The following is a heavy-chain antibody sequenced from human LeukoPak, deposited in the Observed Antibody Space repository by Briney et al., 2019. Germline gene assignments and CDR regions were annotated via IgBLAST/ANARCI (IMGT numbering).Heavy chain of an antibody. J-gene: IGHJ6*02. Sequence: GGSLRLSCAASGFTFSSYSMNWVRQAPGKGLEWVSYISSSSSTIYYADSVKGRFTISRDNSKNTLYLQMNSLRAEDTAVYYCAKGMVRGSYYYYGMDVWGQGTTVTVSS. D-gene: IGHD3-10*01. CDR1: GFTFSSYS. V-gene: IGHV3-48*01. CDR2: ISSSSSTI. CDR3: AKGMVRGSYYYYGMDV.